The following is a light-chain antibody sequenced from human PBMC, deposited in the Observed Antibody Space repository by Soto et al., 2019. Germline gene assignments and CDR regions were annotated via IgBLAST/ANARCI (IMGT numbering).Light chain of an antibody. CDR2: ATD. V-gene: IGKV1-39*01. CDR3: QQSYNTPQT. J-gene: IGKJ1*01. Sequence: DIQMTQSPSSLSASVGDRVTITCRASQTITNYLNWYQQQSGKAPKLLIYATDTLQSGVPSRFSGSGSGTDYTLTISSMKTEDFANYYCQQSYNTPQTVGHGTTV. CDR1: QTITNY.